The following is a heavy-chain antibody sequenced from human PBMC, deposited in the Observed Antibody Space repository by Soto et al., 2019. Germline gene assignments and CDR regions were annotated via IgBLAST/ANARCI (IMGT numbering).Heavy chain of an antibody. CDR3: AKEGWQWLAYYFDY. D-gene: IGHD6-19*01. CDR2: ISYDGNNK. J-gene: IGHJ4*02. V-gene: IGHV3-30*18. Sequence: GGSLRLSCAASGFTFSSYGMHWVRQAPGKGLEWVAVISYDGNNKYYADSAKGRFTISRDNSKNTLYLQMNSLRAEDTAVYYCAKEGWQWLAYYFDYWGQGTLVTVSS. CDR1: GFTFSSYG.